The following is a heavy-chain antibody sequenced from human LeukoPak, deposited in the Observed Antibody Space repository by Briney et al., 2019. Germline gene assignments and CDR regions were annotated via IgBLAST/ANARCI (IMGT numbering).Heavy chain of an antibody. Sequence: SETLSLTCTVSGGSISSYYWSWIRQPPGKGLEWIGYIYYSGSTNYNPSLKSRVTISVDTSKNQSSLTLSSVTAADTAVYYCPNGTYYDSSGYYPLDYWGQGTLVTVSS. D-gene: IGHD3-22*01. CDR1: GGSISSYY. CDR3: PNGTYYDSSGYYPLDY. CDR2: IYYSGST. J-gene: IGHJ4*02. V-gene: IGHV4-59*08.